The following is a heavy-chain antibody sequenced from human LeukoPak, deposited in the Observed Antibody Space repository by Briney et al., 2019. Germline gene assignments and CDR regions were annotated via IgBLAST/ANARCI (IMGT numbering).Heavy chain of an antibody. CDR3: ARVSYSSGWYDDYFDY. Sequence: SETLSLTCTVSGGSISSSSYYWGWIRQPPGKGLEWIGSIYYSGSTNYNPSLKSRVTISVDTSKNQFSLKLSSVTAADTAVYYCARVSYSSGWYDDYFDYWGQGTLVTVSS. D-gene: IGHD6-19*01. J-gene: IGHJ4*02. CDR1: GGSISSSSYY. V-gene: IGHV4-39*07. CDR2: IYYSGST.